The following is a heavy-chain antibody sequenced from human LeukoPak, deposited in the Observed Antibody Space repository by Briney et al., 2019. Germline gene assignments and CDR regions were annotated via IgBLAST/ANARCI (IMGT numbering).Heavy chain of an antibody. CDR3: VRQSFTYNSGWYWVDH. D-gene: IGHD6-19*01. Sequence: GGSLRLSCAASGFTVSSNYMSWARQAQGRGLEWVSVFFRGGDTYYGDSVKGRFTISRDDSKNTVYLQMNSLRAEDTAVYYCVRQSFTYNSGWYWVDHWGQGILVTVSS. CDR2: FFRGGDT. CDR1: GFTVSSNY. J-gene: IGHJ5*02. V-gene: IGHV3-53*01.